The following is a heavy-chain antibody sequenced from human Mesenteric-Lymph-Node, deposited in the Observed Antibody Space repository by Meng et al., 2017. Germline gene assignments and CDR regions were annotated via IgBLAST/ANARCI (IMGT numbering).Heavy chain of an antibody. CDR1: GGTFSSYA. V-gene: IGHV1-69*06. Sequence: QWQRVRSGGEVEKPGASVKFSCKAVGGTFSSYAIIWVRQAPGQGLEWVGWIIPIFGPANYAQKFQGRVTITADKSTSTAYMELGSLRSEDTAVYYCARDTSTMCDYWGQGTLVTVSS. CDR3: ARDTSTMCDY. D-gene: IGHD3-10*02. CDR2: IIPIFGPA. J-gene: IGHJ4*02.